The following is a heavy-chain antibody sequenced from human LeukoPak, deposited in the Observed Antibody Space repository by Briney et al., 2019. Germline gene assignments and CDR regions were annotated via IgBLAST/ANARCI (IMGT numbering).Heavy chain of an antibody. J-gene: IGHJ4*02. CDR3: ARRSSSIIFDF. D-gene: IGHD6-13*01. Sequence: SETLSLTCTVSGDSISSSSYYWGWIRQPPGKGLEWIGSIYHSGNTYYNPSLKSQVTMSVDTSKNQFSLKLSSVTAADTAVYYCARRSSSIIFDFWGQGTLVTVSS. CDR1: GDSISSSSYY. V-gene: IGHV4-39*01. CDR2: IYHSGNT.